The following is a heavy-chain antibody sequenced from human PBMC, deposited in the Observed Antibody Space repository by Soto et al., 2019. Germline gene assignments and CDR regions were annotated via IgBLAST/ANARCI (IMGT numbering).Heavy chain of an antibody. V-gene: IGHV4-39*07. CDR1: GGSISSSRFH. CDR3: ARIPSP. D-gene: IGHD2-21*01. Sequence: SETMSLTCTVSGGSISSSRFHWGWIRQPPGKGLEWIASIKYSGTTFYNPSLKSRVTISVDTSKNQISLSLTSVTAADTAVYYCARIPSPWGQGTLVTVSS. J-gene: IGHJ5*02. CDR2: IKYSGTT.